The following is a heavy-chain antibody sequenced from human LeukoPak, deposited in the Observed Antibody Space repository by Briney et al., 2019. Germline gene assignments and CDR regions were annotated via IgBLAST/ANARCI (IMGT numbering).Heavy chain of an antibody. CDR1: GYTFTSYY. J-gene: IGHJ4*02. CDR2: INPSGGST. V-gene: IGHV1-46*01. CDR3: ARVGLERHFDY. Sequence: ASVKVSCKASGYTFTSYYMHWVRQAPGQGLEWMGIINPSGGSTSYAQKFQGKVTMTRDTSTSTVYMELSSLRSEDTAVYYCARVGLERHFDYWGQGTLVTVSS. D-gene: IGHD1-1*01.